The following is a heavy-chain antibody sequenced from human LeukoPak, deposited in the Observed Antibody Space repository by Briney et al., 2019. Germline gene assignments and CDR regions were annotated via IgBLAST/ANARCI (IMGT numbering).Heavy chain of an antibody. CDR2: ISGSGGST. J-gene: IGHJ4*02. CDR1: GFTFTSYA. Sequence: GGSLRLSCAASGFTFTSYAMSWVRQAPGKGLEWVSAISGSGGSTHYADSVKGRFTTSRDNSKNTLFLQTNSLRAKDTAIYYCAKYGPQDSGSSHFDYWGQGALVTVSS. D-gene: IGHD1-26*01. CDR3: AKYGPQDSGSSHFDY. V-gene: IGHV3-23*01.